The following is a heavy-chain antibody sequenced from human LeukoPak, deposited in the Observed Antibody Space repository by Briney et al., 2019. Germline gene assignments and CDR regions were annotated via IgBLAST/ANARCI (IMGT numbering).Heavy chain of an antibody. CDR1: GYTFSSCW. V-gene: IGHV5-51*01. D-gene: IGHD3-3*01. J-gene: IGHJ4*02. CDR3: ARQNDFRLDY. CDR2: IYPGDSDT. Sequence: GESLKISCKGSGYTFSSCWIGWVRQMPGKGLEWMGIIYPGDSDTRYSPSLQGQVTISVDTSIGTAYLQWGSLKASDTAIYYCARQNDFRLDYWGQGTLVTVSS.